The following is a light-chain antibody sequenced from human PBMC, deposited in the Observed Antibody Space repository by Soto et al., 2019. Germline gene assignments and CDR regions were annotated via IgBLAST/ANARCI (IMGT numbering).Light chain of an antibody. CDR1: QIVSDNY. V-gene: IGKV3-20*01. J-gene: IGKJ1*01. CDR3: QQYNNWPRT. Sequence: EIVLTPSPGTLSLSPGDRATLPCTASQIVSDNYLAWYQQKPGQAPRLVVYGASSRATGVPDRFSASGSGTDFTLTISSLQSEDFAVYYCQQYNNWPRTFGQGTKVDIK. CDR2: GAS.